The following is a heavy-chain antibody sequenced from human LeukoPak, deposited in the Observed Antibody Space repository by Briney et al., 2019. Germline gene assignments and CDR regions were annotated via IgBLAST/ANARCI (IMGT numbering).Heavy chain of an antibody. J-gene: IGHJ4*02. Sequence: SQTLSLTCAVSGGSISSGGYYWSWIRQPPGKGLEWIGYIYYSGSTNYNPSLKSRVTISVDTSKNQFSLKLSSVTAADTAVYYCASHSSGHLDYWGQGTLVTVSS. CDR3: ASHSSGHLDY. V-gene: IGHV4-61*08. D-gene: IGHD6-19*01. CDR2: IYYSGST. CDR1: GGSISSGGYY.